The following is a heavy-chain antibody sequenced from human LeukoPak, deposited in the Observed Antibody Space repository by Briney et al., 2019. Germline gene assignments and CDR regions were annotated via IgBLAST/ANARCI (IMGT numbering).Heavy chain of an antibody. V-gene: IGHV4-59*01. D-gene: IGHD4-11*01. CDR1: GGSISSYY. CDR2: IHYSGST. J-gene: IGHJ6*03. Sequence: SETLSLTCTVSGGSISSYYWSWIRQPPGKGLEWIGYIHYSGSTNYNPSLKSRVTISADTSKNQFSLKLSSVTAADTAVYYCARASVTYYYYYYMDVWGKGTTVTVSS. CDR3: ARASVTYYYYYYMDV.